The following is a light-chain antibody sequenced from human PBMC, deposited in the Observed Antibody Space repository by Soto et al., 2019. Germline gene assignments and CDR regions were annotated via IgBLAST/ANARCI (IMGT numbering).Light chain of an antibody. V-gene: IGKV1-5*03. CDR2: KAS. J-gene: IGKJ1*01. Sequence: DIPMTQSPSTLSAFVGDRVIITCRASQSISGWLAWYQQKPGIAPKLLIYKASTLQDGVSPRFSGSGFGTEFTLTISSLQPDDCGVYYCQQYDVYSTFGQGTKVEI. CDR1: QSISGW. CDR3: QQYDVYST.